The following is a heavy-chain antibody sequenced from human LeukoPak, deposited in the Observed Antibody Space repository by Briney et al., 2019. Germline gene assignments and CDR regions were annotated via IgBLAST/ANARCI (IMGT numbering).Heavy chain of an antibody. CDR1: GFTFTNYG. J-gene: IGHJ5*02. D-gene: IGHD3-9*01. CDR2: IIPIFGTA. Sequence: ASVKVSCKASGFTFTNYGISWVRQAPGQGLEWMGGIIPIFGTANYAQKFQGRVTITADESTSTAYMELRSLRSDDTAVYYCARGRYFDWHRPGGPWGQGTLVTVSS. CDR3: ARGRYFDWHRPGGP. V-gene: IGHV1-69*13.